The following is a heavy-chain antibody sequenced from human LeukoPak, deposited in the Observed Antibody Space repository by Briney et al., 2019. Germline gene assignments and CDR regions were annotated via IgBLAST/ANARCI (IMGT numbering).Heavy chain of an antibody. CDR1: GGSISSYY. J-gene: IGHJ3*02. Sequence: PSETLSLTCTVSGGSISSYYWSWIRQPPGKGLEWIGYIYYSGSTNYNPSLKSRVTISVDTSKNQFSLKLSSVTAADTAVYYCARNANPTDAFDIWGQGTMVTVFS. D-gene: IGHD2-2*01. V-gene: IGHV4-59*01. CDR3: ARNANPTDAFDI. CDR2: IYYSGST.